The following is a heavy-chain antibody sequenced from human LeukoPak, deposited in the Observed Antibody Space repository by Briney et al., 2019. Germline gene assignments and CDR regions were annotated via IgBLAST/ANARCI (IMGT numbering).Heavy chain of an antibody. D-gene: IGHD1-26*01. CDR1: GGSISSGDYY. CDR3: ARAAVLPWELLQYNWFDP. Sequence: SETLSLTCTGSGGSISSGDYYWSWIRQPPGKGLEWIGYIYYSGSTYYNPSLKSRVTISVDTSKNQFSLKLSSVTAADTAVYYCARAAVLPWELLQYNWFDPWGQGTLVTVSS. CDR2: IYYSGST. V-gene: IGHV4-30-4*01. J-gene: IGHJ5*02.